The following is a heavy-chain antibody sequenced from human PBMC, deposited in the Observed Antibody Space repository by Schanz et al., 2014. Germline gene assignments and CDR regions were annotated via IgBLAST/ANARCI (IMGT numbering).Heavy chain of an antibody. CDR2: ISHSSGSK. CDR1: GFTFSDYY. Sequence: QVQLVASGGGLVKPGGSLRLSCAASGFTFSDYYMSWIRQAPGKGLEWVSSISHSSGSKYYADSVKGRFTISRDNSENTLYLQMNSLSADDTAVFYCAKGMGYCSGGTCYDYYYYGLDVWGQGTTVTVSS. J-gene: IGHJ6*02. D-gene: IGHD2-15*01. V-gene: IGHV3-11*01. CDR3: AKGMGYCSGGTCYDYYYYGLDV.